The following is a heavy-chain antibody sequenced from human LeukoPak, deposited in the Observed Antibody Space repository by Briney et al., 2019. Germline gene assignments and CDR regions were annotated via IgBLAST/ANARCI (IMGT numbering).Heavy chain of an antibody. CDR1: XLXXXXYA. Sequence: GGSLRLSCSGSXLXXXXYAMXXXXXXPXXGLXXVSAIDTXXGXTYYEDYVKGRFTISRDKSKNTLYLQMRSLRAEDTAVYYCMTRDTSGYWGQGTLVTVSS. J-gene: IGHJ4*02. CDR3: MTRDTSGY. V-gene: IGHV3-64D*06. CDR2: IDTXXGXT. D-gene: IGHD3-10*01.